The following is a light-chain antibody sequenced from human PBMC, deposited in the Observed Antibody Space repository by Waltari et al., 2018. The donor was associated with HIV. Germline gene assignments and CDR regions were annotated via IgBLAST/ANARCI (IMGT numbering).Light chain of an antibody. CDR1: QLVSSY. CDR2: DAF. V-gene: IGKV3-11*01. J-gene: IGKJ2*01. CDR3: QQRSNWPHT. Sequence: EIVLTQSPATLSLSPGERATLSCRASQLVSSYLAWYQQKPGQAPRLLVYDAFNRATGIPARFSGSGSGTDFTLTISSLEPEDFAVYYCQQRSNWPHTFGQGTKLEIK.